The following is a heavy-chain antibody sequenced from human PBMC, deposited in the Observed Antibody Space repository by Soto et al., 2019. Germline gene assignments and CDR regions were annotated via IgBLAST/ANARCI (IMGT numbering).Heavy chain of an antibody. J-gene: IGHJ6*03. V-gene: IGHV3-33*01. CDR1: GFTFSSYG. Sequence: QVQLVESGGGVVQPGRSLRLSCAASGFTFSSYGMHWVRQAPGKGLEWVAVIWYDGSNKYYADSVKGRFTISRDNSKNTLYLQMNRLRAEDTAGYYCARDAQQPLGKRTERGGIFYSYYYYMDGWGKGTTVTVSS. CDR3: ARDAQQPLGKRTERGGIFYSYYYYMDG. D-gene: IGHD6-13*01. CDR2: IWYDGSNK.